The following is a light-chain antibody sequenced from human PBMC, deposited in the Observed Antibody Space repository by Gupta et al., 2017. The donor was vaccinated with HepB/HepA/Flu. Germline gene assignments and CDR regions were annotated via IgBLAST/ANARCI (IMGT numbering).Light chain of an antibody. J-gene: IGKJ1*01. CDR3: QQYNNWPPST. Sequence: EIVMTQSPATLSVSPGERVTLSCRASRSVVSSLAWYQQKPGQAPRLLIYGASARATDVPARFSGSGSGTEFTLTISSLQSEDFAVYYCQQYNNWPPSTFGQGTKVEVK. CDR1: RSVVSS. CDR2: GAS. V-gene: IGKV3-15*01.